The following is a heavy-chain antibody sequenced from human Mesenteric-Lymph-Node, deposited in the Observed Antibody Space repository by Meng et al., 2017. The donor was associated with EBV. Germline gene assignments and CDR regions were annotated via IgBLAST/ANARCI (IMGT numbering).Heavy chain of an antibody. CDR3: GGGYISGVPDFDY. Sequence: QMQLLPWGAGLLKPSETLAFTVAVSGGSFSGFYWSWIRQSPGKGLEWIGEINHRRDTNYHPSLKSRVTISLDASKNQFSLKLSSVTAADTAVYYCGGGYISGVPDFDYWGQGTLVTVSS. D-gene: IGHD3-10*01. V-gene: IGHV4-34*02. J-gene: IGHJ4*02. CDR2: INHRRDT. CDR1: GGSFSGFY.